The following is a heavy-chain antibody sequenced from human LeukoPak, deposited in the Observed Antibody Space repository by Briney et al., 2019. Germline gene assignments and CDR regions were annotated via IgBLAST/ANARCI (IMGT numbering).Heavy chain of an antibody. V-gene: IGHV2-5*02. D-gene: IGHD3-22*01. J-gene: IGHJ4*02. Sequence: ESGPTLAQPTQTRALTCTFPGFSLNTGGVGVGWIRQPPGKGLEWLTLIYWDDDKRYSASLKNRLTISKDVSKNQVVLTMTSMEPVDTATYYGAHLLVSGYQDFDYWGQGTLVTVSS. CDR1: GFSLNTGGVG. CDR2: IYWDDDK. CDR3: AHLLVSGYQDFDY.